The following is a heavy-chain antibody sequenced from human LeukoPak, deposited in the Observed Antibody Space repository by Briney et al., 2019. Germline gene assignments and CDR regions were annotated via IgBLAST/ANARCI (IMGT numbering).Heavy chain of an antibody. V-gene: IGHV1-2*02. CDR3: ARDLAMYSPDLDY. CDR1: VYTFTDYY. CDR2: INPKTGVT. J-gene: IGHJ4*02. Sequence: ASVKVSCKASVYTFTDYYLHWVRQAPGHGLEWMGWINPKTGVTKYAQNFQGRVTMTRDTSISTAHMEVSRLRSDDTAVFYCARDLAMYSPDLDYWGQGTLVTVSS. D-gene: IGHD1-26*01.